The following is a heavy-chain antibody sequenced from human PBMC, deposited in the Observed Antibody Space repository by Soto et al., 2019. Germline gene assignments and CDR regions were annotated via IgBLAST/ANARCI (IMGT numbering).Heavy chain of an antibody. D-gene: IGHD6-6*01. J-gene: IGHJ3*02. CDR1: GYTFSGYG. CDR2: ISGYNGNT. V-gene: IGHV1-18*01. Sequence: QVHLVQSGADMKEPGASVKVSCKTSGYTFSGYGISWVRQAPGQGHEWMGWISGYNGNTNYAQKFQGRVIRTTHTSTSTAYMELRSLRSDDTAVYYCARDRGAARTLDAFDIWGPGTMVTGSS. CDR3: ARDRGAARTLDAFDI.